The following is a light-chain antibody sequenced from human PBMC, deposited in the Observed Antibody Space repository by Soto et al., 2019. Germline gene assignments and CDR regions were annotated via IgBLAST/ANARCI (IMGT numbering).Light chain of an antibody. J-gene: IGKJ2*01. CDR2: AAS. CDR3: QQCYKTLYT. Sequence: DIQMTQSPSSLSASVGDRVTITCRASQTIDSYLNWYQVQPGKAPKLLVYAASSLKGGVPSRFSGSGYGTDFTLTISSLQHEDFATYYCQQCYKTLYTFGQGTKLEIK. CDR1: QTIDSY. V-gene: IGKV1-39*01.